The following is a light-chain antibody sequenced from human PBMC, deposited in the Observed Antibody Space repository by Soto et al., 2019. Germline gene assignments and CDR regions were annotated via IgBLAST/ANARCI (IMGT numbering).Light chain of an antibody. J-gene: IGKJ2*01. V-gene: IGKV3-20*01. CDR1: QTVRNSY. CDR3: QQYDDSGAQFT. CDR2: GTS. Sequence: LVLTQSPGTLSLSPGERATLSCRASQTVRNSYLAWYQQKLGQPPRLVLYGTSNRATGIPARFSGRGSGTDFSLIIIGLEPEDAAMYFCQQYDDSGAQFTFGQGTKLEIK.